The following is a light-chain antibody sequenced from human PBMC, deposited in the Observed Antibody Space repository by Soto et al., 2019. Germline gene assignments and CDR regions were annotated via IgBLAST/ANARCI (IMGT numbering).Light chain of an antibody. Sequence: QSALTQPASVSGSPGQSITISCTGTSSDVGGYNFVSWYQQHPGKAPKLMLYNVYDRPSGISHRFSGSRSGNTASLTISGLQAEDEDHYYCNSTSSSSTLVFGGGTKLTLL. CDR1: SSDVGGYNF. CDR2: NVY. CDR3: NSTSSSSTLV. V-gene: IGLV2-14*03. J-gene: IGLJ3*02.